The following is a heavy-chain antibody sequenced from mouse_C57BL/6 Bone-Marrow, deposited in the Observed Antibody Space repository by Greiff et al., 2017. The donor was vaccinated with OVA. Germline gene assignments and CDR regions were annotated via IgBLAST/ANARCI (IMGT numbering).Heavy chain of an antibody. CDR3: ARYYYSYYFDY. Sequence: EVMLVESEGGLVQPGSSMKLSCTASGFTFSDYYMAWVRQVPEKGLEWVANINYDGSSTYYLDSLKSRFIISRDNAKNILYLQMSSLKSEDTATYYCARYYYSYYFDYWGQGTTLTVSS. CDR1: GFTFSDYY. V-gene: IGHV5-16*01. CDR2: INYDGSST. J-gene: IGHJ2*01. D-gene: IGHD1-1*01.